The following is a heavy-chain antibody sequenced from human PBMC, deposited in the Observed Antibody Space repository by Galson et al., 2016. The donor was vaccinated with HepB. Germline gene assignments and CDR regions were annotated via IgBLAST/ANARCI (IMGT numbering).Heavy chain of an antibody. CDR2: ISSDGSNK. V-gene: IGHV3-30*03. CDR3: AIGLAELES. D-gene: IGHD3-9*01. J-gene: IGHJ4*02. Sequence: SLRLSCAASGFTFSTFGMHWVRQAPGKGLEWLALISSDGSNKYYADSVKGRFTISRDNSKNTLYLQMNSLRSEDTAVYYCAIGLAELESWGQGTLVTVSS. CDR1: GFTFSTFG.